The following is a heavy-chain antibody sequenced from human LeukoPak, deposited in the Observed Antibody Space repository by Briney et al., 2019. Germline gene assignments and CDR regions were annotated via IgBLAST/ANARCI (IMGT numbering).Heavy chain of an antibody. CDR3: ARSHPRYNWNYLGAFDI. CDR2: IIPIFGTA. Sequence: SVKVSCKASGGTFSSYAISWVRQAPGQGLEWMGGIIPIFGTANYAQKFQGRVTITADESTSTAYMELSSLRSEDTAVYYCARSHPRYNWNYLGAFDIWGQGTKVTVSS. V-gene: IGHV1-69*13. D-gene: IGHD1-7*01. CDR1: GGTFSSYA. J-gene: IGHJ3*02.